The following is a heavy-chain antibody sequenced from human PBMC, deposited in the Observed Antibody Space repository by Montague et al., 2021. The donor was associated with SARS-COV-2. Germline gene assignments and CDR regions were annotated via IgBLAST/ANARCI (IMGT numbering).Heavy chain of an antibody. Sequence: SETLSLTRTVSGGSISNYYWSWIRQHPGRGLEWIGYINYSGSTDYGPSLKSRVTISLDTSKNQFSLKVTSVTAADTAVYYCARGGSYYNYGLDVWGPGTSVTVSS. CDR3: ARGGSYYNYGLDV. CDR1: GGSISNYY. D-gene: IGHD3-16*01. V-gene: IGHV4-59*01. J-gene: IGHJ6*02. CDR2: INYSGST.